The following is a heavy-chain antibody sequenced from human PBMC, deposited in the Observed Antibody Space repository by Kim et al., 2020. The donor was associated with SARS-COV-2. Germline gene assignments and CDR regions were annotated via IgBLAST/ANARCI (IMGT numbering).Heavy chain of an antibody. J-gene: IGHJ6*03. V-gene: IGHV3-74*01. Sequence: GGSLRLSCAASEFTFSTYWMYWVRQAPGKGLVWVSRISSSGNSTNYADSVKSRFTISRDNAKNTLYLQMNSLRAEDTAVYYCARASSTSCPCYYMDVWGKGTTVTVSS. CDR1: EFTFSTYW. CDR2: ISSSGNST. D-gene: IGHD2-2*01. CDR3: ARASSTSCPCYYMDV.